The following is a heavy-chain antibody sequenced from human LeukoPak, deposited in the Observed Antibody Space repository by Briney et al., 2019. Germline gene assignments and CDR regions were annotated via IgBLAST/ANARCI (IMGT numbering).Heavy chain of an antibody. Sequence: GGSLRLSCAASGFTFSSYEMNWVRQAPGKGLEWVANIKQDGSEKYYVDSVKGRFTISRDNAENSLYLQMNSLRAEDTAVYYCARLKQQLVRLLSRDTTYYYYYYMDVWGKGTTVTVSS. J-gene: IGHJ6*03. CDR3: ARLKQQLVRLLSRDTTYYYYYYMDV. V-gene: IGHV3-7*01. CDR1: GFTFSSYE. D-gene: IGHD6-13*01. CDR2: IKQDGSEK.